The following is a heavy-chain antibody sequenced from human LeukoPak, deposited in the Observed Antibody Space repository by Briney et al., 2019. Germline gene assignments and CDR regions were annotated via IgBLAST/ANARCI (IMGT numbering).Heavy chain of an antibody. CDR1: GYSFTSYW. Sequence: ESLKISCKASGYSFTSYWIAWVRQMPGKGLEWMGIIYPGDSDTRYSPSFRGQVIISADESISTAFLQWSSLKTPDTAMYYCARAPTSLSNPYYFDYWGQGALVTVSS. CDR2: IYPGDSDT. CDR3: ARAPTSLSNPYYFDY. D-gene: IGHD4-11*01. V-gene: IGHV5-51*01. J-gene: IGHJ4*02.